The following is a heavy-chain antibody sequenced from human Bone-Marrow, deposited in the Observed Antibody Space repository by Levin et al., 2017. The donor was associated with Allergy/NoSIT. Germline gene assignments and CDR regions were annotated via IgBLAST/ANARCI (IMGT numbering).Heavy chain of an antibody. Sequence: PGGSLRLSCAASGFTLRNFDIIWVRQAPGKGLEWVSAVSGSGNTYYADSVEGRFAVSRDTSKSIVFLQMHSLTAEDTAVYYCAKEPKWLQLGAQDNWGQGTLVTVSS. CDR1: GFTLRNFD. J-gene: IGHJ4*02. V-gene: IGHV3-23*01. CDR2: VSGSGNT. D-gene: IGHD5-24*01. CDR3: AKEPKWLQLGAQDN.